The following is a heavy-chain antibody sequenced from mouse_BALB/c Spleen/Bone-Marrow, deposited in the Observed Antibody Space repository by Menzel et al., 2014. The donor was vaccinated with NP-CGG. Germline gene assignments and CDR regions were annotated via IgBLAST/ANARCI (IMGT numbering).Heavy chain of an antibody. J-gene: IGHJ2*01. V-gene: IGHV5-6-3*01. CDR2: INSNGGST. CDR1: GFTFSSYG. CDR3: ARGNYGNYVVYFDY. Sequence: EVQGVESGGGLVQPGGSLKLSCAASGFTFSSYGMSWARQTPDKRLELVASINSNGGSTYYPDSVKGRFTISRDNAKNTLSLQMSSLKSENTAMYYCARGNYGNYVVYFDYWGQGTTLTVSS. D-gene: IGHD2-1*01.